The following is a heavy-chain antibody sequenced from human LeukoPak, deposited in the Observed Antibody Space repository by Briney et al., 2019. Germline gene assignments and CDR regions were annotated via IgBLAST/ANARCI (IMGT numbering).Heavy chain of an antibody. CDR2: IYYTGNT. CDR1: GASISSGLYY. V-gene: IGHV4-39*01. CDR3: ARNLTEDCSRSSCSAGWFDP. Sequence: KTSETLSLTCTVSGASISSGLYYWAWIRQSPGKGLEWIGSIYYTGNTKYNPYLKSRVSISVDTSKNQFSLTLSSVTAADTAVYYCARNLTEDCSRSSCSAGWFDPWGQGILVTVSS. D-gene: IGHD2-2*01. J-gene: IGHJ5*02.